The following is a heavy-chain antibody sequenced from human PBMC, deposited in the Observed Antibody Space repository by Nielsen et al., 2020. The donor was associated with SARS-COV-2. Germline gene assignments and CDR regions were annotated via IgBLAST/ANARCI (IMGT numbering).Heavy chain of an antibody. CDR1: GYTFTGYY. D-gene: IGHD6-19*01. J-gene: IGHJ5*02. Sequence: ASVKVSCKASGYTFTGYYMHWVRQAPGQGLEWMGRINPNSGGTNYAQKFQGRVTMTRDMSISTAYMELSRLRSDDTAVYYCARRIAVAGTWWFDPWGQGTLVTVSS. CDR3: ARRIAVAGTWWFDP. CDR2: INPNSGGT. V-gene: IGHV1-2*06.